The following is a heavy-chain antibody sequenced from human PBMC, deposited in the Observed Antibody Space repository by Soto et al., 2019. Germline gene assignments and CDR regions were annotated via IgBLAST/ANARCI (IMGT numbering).Heavy chain of an antibody. CDR1: GFSFNSYG. CDR3: ATGTFNFDS. V-gene: IGHV3-30*03. J-gene: IGHJ4*02. CDR2: ISYDGSNK. Sequence: GGSLRLSCAASGFSFNSYGIHWVRQAPDKGLEWVAVISYDGSNKYYADSVKGRFTISRDNSKNTLYLQMNSLRAEDTAVYYCATGTFNFDSWGQGTLVTVSS.